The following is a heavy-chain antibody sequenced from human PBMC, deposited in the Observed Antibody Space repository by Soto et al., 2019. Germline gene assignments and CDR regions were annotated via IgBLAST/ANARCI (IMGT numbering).Heavy chain of an antibody. CDR2: ITHSGTTGTT. CDR1: GGSFSGYY. Sequence: SETLSLTCAVYGGSFSGYYRSWIRQPPGKGLEWIGEITHSGTTGTTNYNPSLKSRVTISVDTSKNQFSLKLTSMTAADTALYFCARGGAGYGYNDGVDSWGQGTLVTVSS. D-gene: IGHD3-9*01. CDR3: ARGGAGYGYNDGVDS. J-gene: IGHJ4*02. V-gene: IGHV4-34*01.